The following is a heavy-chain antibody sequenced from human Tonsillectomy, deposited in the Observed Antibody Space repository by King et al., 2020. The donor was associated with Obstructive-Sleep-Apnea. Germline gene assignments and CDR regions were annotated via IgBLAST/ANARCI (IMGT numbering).Heavy chain of an antibody. CDR3: AQDQGGRQLWLAPFDY. CDR2: ISGGGDST. J-gene: IGHJ4*02. V-gene: IGHV3-23*04. Sequence: VQLVESGGGLVQPGGSLRLSCGASGSTFSTYVMTWVRQAPGKGLEWVSGISGGGDSTNYADSVKGRFTISRDNSKNTLYLQMNSLRADDTAVYYCAQDQGGRQLWLAPFDYWGQGTLVTVSS. CDR1: GSTFSTYV. D-gene: IGHD6-19*01.